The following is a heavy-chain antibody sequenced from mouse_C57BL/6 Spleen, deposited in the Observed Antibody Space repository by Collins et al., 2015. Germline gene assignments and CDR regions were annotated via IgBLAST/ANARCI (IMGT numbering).Heavy chain of an antibody. Sequence: QVQLQQPGAELVKPGASVKLSCKASGYTFTSYWMHWVKQRPGQGLEWIGMIHPNSGNTNYNEKFKSKATLTVDKSSSTAYMQPSSLTSEDSTVYYCARSQRYDDYDEYFDVWGTGTTVTVSS. J-gene: IGHJ1*03. V-gene: IGHV1-64*01. D-gene: IGHD2-4*01. CDR2: IHPNSGNT. CDR1: GYTFTSYW. CDR3: ARSQRYDDYDEYFDV.